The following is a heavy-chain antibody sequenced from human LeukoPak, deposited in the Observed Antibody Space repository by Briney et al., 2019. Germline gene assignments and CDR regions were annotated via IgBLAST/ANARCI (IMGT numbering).Heavy chain of an antibody. V-gene: IGHV3-30*02. J-gene: IGHJ6*03. D-gene: IGHD3-22*01. CDR2: IRYDGSNK. Sequence: GGSLRLSCAACGFTFSSYGMHWVRQAPGKGLEWVAFIRYDGSNKYYADSVKGRFTISRDNSKNTLYLQMNSLRAEDTAVYYCSGSGSLPTTYYYYMDVWGKGTTVTVSS. CDR3: SGSGSLPTTYYYYMDV. CDR1: GFTFSSYG.